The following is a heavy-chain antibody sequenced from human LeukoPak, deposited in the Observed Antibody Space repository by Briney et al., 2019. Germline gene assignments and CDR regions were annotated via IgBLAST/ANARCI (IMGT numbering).Heavy chain of an antibody. V-gene: IGHV1-46*01. J-gene: IGHJ6*03. Sequence: GASVKVSCKASGYTFTSYYMHWVRQAPGQGLEWMGIINPSGGSTSYAQKFQGRVTMTRDMSTSTVYMELSSLRSEDTAVYYCASQDRYSSGWYPESSNMDVWGKGTTVTVSS. CDR2: INPSGGST. D-gene: IGHD6-19*01. CDR1: GYTFTSYY. CDR3: ASQDRYSSGWYPESSNMDV.